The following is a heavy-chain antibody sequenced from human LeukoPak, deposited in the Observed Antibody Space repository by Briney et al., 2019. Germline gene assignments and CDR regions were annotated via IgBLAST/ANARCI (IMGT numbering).Heavy chain of an antibody. Sequence: SVKVSCKASGGTFSSYAISWVRQAPGQGLEWMGRIIPILGIANYAQKFQGRVTITADKSTSTAYMELSSLRSEDTAVYYCATFQYCSSTSCYRFDYWGQGTLVTVSS. D-gene: IGHD2-2*01. CDR1: GGTFSSYA. V-gene: IGHV1-69*04. CDR2: IIPILGIA. J-gene: IGHJ4*02. CDR3: ATFQYCSSTSCYRFDY.